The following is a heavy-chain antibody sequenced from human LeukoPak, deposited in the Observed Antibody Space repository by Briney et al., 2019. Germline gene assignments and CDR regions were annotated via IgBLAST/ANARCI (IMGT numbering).Heavy chain of an antibody. CDR1: RFTFSNAW. J-gene: IGHJ4*02. D-gene: IGHD1-26*01. Sequence: GGSLRLSCAASRFTFSNAWMSWVRQAPGKGLEWVANINQDGSEKYYVDSVKGRFTISRDNAKNSLYLQMNSLRAEDTAVYYCARMRSYYTGFDYWGQGTLVTVSS. CDR3: ARMRSYYTGFDY. CDR2: INQDGSEK. V-gene: IGHV3-7*01.